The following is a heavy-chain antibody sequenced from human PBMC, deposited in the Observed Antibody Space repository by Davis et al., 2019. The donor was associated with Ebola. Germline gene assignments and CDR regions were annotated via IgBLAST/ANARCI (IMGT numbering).Heavy chain of an antibody. Sequence: SVQVSCKASGGTFSSYAISWVRQAPGQGLEWMGGIIPIFGTANYAQKFQGRVTITADESTSTAYMELSSLRSEDTAVYYCARGTGSGWDLDYWGQGTLVTVSS. CDR3: ARGTGSGWDLDY. D-gene: IGHD6-19*01. CDR1: GGTFSSYA. V-gene: IGHV1-69*13. J-gene: IGHJ4*02. CDR2: IIPIFGTA.